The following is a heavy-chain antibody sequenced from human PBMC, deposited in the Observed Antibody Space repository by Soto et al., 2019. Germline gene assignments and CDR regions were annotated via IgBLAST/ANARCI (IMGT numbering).Heavy chain of an antibody. CDR1: GCSSSSYY. CDR2: IYYSGST. Sequence: QVQLQESGPGLVKPSETLSLACTVSGCSSSSYYWSWIRQPPGKGLECIGYIYYSGSTHYNPSLKCRVTIAVDTSKSQFSLKLSSVTAADTSVYYCSRHHDSWGQGTLVTVSS. CDR3: SRHHDS. V-gene: IGHV4-59*08. J-gene: IGHJ4*02.